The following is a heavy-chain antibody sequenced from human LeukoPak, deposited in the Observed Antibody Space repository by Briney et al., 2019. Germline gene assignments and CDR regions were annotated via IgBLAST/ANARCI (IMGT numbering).Heavy chain of an antibody. CDR2: IYYSGST. CDR1: GGSISGYY. V-gene: IGHV4-59*08. CDR3: AKVSDRDSSGYYWGFEY. Sequence: SETLSLPCTVSGGSISGYYWSWIRQPPGKGLECIGYIYYSGSTNYNPSLKSRVTISVDTSRHQFSLKLTSVTAADTAVYYCAKVSDRDSSGYYWGFEYWGQGTLVTVSS. D-gene: IGHD3-22*01. J-gene: IGHJ4*02.